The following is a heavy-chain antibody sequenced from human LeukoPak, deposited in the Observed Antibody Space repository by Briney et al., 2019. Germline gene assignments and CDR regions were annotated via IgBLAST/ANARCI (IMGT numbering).Heavy chain of an antibody. CDR1: GFTFTSYS. D-gene: IGHD1-26*01. CDR3: AKGGKWDVTPFDY. Sequence: GGSLSLSCAASGFTFTSYSMNWVRQAPGKGLEWVSTISGGGGSTYYADSVKGRFTISRDNSKNTLYLQVNSLRAEDTAVYYCAKGGKWDVTPFDYWGQGTLVTVSS. J-gene: IGHJ4*02. V-gene: IGHV3-23*01. CDR2: ISGGGGST.